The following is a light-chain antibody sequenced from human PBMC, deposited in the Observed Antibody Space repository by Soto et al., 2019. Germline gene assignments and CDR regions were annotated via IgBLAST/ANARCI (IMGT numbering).Light chain of an antibody. CDR3: QQYKDWPTWT. J-gene: IGKJ1*01. CDR1: QSVSYK. CDR2: GAS. Sequence: EIVMTQSPATLSVSPGERATLSCRASQSVSYKLAWHQQKPGQAPRLLMYGASTRATGIPARFTGSGSGTEFTLTISSLQSEDIAVYYCQQYKDWPTWTFGQGTKVDIK. V-gene: IGKV3-15*01.